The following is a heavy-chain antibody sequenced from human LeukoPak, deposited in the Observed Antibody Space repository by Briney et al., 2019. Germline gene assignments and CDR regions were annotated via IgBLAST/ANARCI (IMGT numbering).Heavy chain of an antibody. CDR2: IIPIFGTA. J-gene: IGHJ4*02. Sequence: ASVKVSCKASGGTFSSYAISWVRQAPGQGLEWMGGIIPIFGTANYAQKFQGRVTITADESTSTAYMELSSLRSEDTAVYYCARGYDFWSGYPHFDYWGQGTLATVSS. CDR1: GGTFSSYA. V-gene: IGHV1-69*13. D-gene: IGHD3-3*01. CDR3: ARGYDFWSGYPHFDY.